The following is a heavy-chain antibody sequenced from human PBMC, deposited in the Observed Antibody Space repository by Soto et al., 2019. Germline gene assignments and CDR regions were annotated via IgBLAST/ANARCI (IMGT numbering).Heavy chain of an antibody. D-gene: IGHD6-13*01. V-gene: IGHV3-30*18. CDR2: ISNDGSDK. CDR3: AKEQDIAASHGID. Sequence: QVQLVESGGGVVQPGRSLRLSCAASGFTFNNYGMHWVRQAPGKGLEWVAVISNDGSDKYYADSVKGRLTISRDNSKNTVYLQMNSLRAEETAVYYCAKEQDIAASHGIDWGQGTMVTVSS. J-gene: IGHJ3*01. CDR1: GFTFNNYG.